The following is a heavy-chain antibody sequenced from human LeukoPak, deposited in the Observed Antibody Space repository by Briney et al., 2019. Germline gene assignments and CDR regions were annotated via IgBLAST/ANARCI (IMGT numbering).Heavy chain of an antibody. CDR1: GFTVSSNY. CDR2: IYSGGST. D-gene: IGHD4-23*01. Sequence: GGSLRLSCAASGFTVSSNYMSWVRQAPGKGLEWVSVIYSGGSTYYADSVKGRFTISRDNAKNSLYLQMNSLRAEDTAVCYCARDPGGRGGDSPQGGYWGQGTLVTVSS. V-gene: IGHV3-53*01. J-gene: IGHJ4*02. CDR3: ARDPGGRGGDSPQGGY.